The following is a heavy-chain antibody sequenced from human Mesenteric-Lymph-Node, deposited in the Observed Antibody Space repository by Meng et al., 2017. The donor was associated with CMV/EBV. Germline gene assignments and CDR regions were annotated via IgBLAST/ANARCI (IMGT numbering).Heavy chain of an antibody. CDR2: ISSSSYYI. J-gene: IGHJ4*02. CDR1: GSAFSVYS. V-gene: IGHV3-21*01. Sequence: GGPLRPSCAASGSAFSVYSMNWVRQAPGKGLEWVSSISSSSYYIYYADSVKGRFTISRDNAKNSLYLQLNSLGAEDTGMYYCARTETYDSGTTQSFDYWGQGTLVTVSS. D-gene: IGHD3-10*01. CDR3: ARTETYDSGTTQSFDY.